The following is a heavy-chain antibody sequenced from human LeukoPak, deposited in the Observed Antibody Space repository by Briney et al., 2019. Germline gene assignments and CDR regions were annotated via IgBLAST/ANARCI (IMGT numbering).Heavy chain of an antibody. J-gene: IGHJ6*02. D-gene: IGHD6-13*01. CDR3: ARDLVGAAATEGYGMDV. V-gene: IGHV4-30-4*01. CDR1: GGSISSGDYY. Sequence: SETLSLTCTVSGGSISSGDYYWSWIRQPPGKGLEWIGYIYYSGSTYYNPSLKSRVTTSVDTSKNQFSLKLSSVTAADTAVYYCARDLVGAAATEGYGMDVWGQGTTVTVSS. CDR2: IYYSGST.